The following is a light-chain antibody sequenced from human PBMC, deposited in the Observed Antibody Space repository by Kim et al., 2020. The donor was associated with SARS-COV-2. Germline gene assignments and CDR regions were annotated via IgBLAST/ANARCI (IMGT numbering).Light chain of an antibody. CDR1: SSNGGAGYD. CDR2: GNS. V-gene: IGLV1-40*01. J-gene: IGLJ1*01. CDR3: QSIDKTLNGYV. Sequence: RVPTSCTGSSSNGGAGYDVHWYQQLPGTAPKVLFYGNSNRPSGVPDRLSGSKAGTSASLAITGLQAEDEADYYCQSIDKTLNGYVFGTGTKVTVL.